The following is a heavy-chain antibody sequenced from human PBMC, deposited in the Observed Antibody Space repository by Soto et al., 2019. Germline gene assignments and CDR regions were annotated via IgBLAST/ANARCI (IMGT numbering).Heavy chain of an antibody. CDR1: GFSFSSSA. Sequence: GGSLRLSCAASGFSFSSSAMHWVRQAPGKGLEWVAVIWYDGTNKYYVDSVKGRFTISRDNSKNTLYLQMSSLRAEDTAVYYCARAQSSGNYYSDYWGQGTLVTVSS. V-gene: IGHV3-33*08. D-gene: IGHD1-26*01. CDR2: IWYDGTNK. J-gene: IGHJ4*02. CDR3: ARAQSSGNYYSDY.